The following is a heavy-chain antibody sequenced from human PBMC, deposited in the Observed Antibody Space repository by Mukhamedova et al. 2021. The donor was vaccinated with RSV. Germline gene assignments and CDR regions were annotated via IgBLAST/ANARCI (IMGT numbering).Heavy chain of an antibody. CDR2: ISGSGGST. J-gene: IGHJ4*02. V-gene: IGHV3-23*01. CDR1: G. CDR3: ANPRGDY. Sequence: GMSWVRQAPGKGLEWVSAISGSGGSTYYADSVKGRFTISRENSKNTLYLQMNSLRAEDTAIYYCANPRGDYWGQGTLVTVSS. D-gene: IGHD3-10*01.